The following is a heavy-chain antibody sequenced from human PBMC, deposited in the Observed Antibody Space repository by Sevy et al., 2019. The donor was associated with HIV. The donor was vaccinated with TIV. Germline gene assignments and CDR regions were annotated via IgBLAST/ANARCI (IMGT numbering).Heavy chain of an antibody. V-gene: IGHV1-24*01. D-gene: IGHD1-1*01. J-gene: IGHJ6*02. CDR1: GDSLTELN. CDR2: FDPENGGT. Sequence: ASVKVSCQVSGDSLTELNMYWVRQSPGKGLEWMGGFDPENGGTIYAQIFQGRVTMTEDKSADTAYMKLTSLKAEDSAVYFCATARTERNWYVEAFYQYTDIDGWGPWTTVTGSS. CDR3: ATARTERNWYVEAFYQYTDIDG.